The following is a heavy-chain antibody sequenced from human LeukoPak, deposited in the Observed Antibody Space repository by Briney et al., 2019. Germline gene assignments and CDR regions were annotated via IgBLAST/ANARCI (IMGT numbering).Heavy chain of an antibody. V-gene: IGHV1-2*02. CDR1: VYAFTGYY. CDR2: INPNSGGT. CDR3: ARDQPLDY. Sequence: ASVKVSCKASVYAFTGYYMHWVRQAPGQGLEWMGWINPNSGGTNYAQKFQGRVTMTMDTSISTAYMELSRLRSDDTAVYYCARDQPLDYWGQGTLVTVSS. J-gene: IGHJ4*02.